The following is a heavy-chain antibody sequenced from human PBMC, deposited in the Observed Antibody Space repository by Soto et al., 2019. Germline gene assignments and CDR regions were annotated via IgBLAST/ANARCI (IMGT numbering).Heavy chain of an antibody. CDR3: VRGDGDYHDGNGYLGRH. J-gene: IGHJ4*02. CDR2: IKHDGSGT. D-gene: IGHD3-22*01. Sequence: EVQLVESGGGLVQLGGSLRLSCAASGFPFSSYWMHWVRQVPGKGPIWVSRIKHDGSGTYYADSVQGRFIMSRDNAQDTLYLQMNSLRVDDTAVYYCVRGDGDYHDGNGYLGRHWGQGTLVTVSS. V-gene: IGHV3-74*01. CDR1: GFPFSSYW.